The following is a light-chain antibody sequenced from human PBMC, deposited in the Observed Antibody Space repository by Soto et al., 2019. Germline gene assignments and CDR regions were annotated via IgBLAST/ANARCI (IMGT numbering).Light chain of an antibody. CDR3: CSYAGSFIFV. Sequence: QSVLTQPRSVSGSPGQSVTISCTGTSRDVGYYNYVFRYQQYPGKVPKLMIYDVSQRPSGVPDRFSGSKSGNTASLTISGLQAEDEADYYCCSYAGSFIFVFGTGTKVTVL. V-gene: IGLV2-11*01. J-gene: IGLJ1*01. CDR1: SRDVGYYNY. CDR2: DVS.